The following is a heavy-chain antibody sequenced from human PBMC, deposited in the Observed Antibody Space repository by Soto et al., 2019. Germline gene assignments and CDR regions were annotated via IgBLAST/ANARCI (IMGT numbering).Heavy chain of an antibody. CDR2: ISWDGGST. J-gene: IGHJ4*02. V-gene: IGHV3-43*01. Sequence: EVQLVESGGVVVQPGGSLRLSCAASGLTFDDYTMHWVRQAPGKGLEWVSLISWDGGSTYYADSVKGRFTISRDNSKNSLYLQMNSLRTEDTALYYCAKDFGSGWYSPTFDYWGQGTLVTVSS. CDR3: AKDFGSGWYSPTFDY. D-gene: IGHD6-19*01. CDR1: GLTFDDYT.